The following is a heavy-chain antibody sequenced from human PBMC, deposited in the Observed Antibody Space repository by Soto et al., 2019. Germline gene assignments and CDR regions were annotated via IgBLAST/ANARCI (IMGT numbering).Heavy chain of an antibody. J-gene: IGHJ1*01. CDR2: VSYDGRQK. Sequence: QVQVVESGGAAVQPGQSLRLSCAASGFTFSSYTFHWVRQAPGKGLEWVAVVSYDGRQKFHADSVKGRFTISRDNFKNTVNLQMHSLRPEYTAIYFCVREYIPSWEGDFGLWGQGTRVTV. D-gene: IGHD1-26*01. CDR1: GFTFSSYT. CDR3: VREYIPSWEGDFGL. V-gene: IGHV3-30*04.